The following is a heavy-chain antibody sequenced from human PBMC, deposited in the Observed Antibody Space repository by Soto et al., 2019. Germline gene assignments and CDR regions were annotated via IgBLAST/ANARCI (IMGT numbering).Heavy chain of an antibody. Sequence: GGSLRLSCAASGFTFTIYSMHWVRQAPGKGLEWISSISGSGFKKYYADSVKGRFTISRDNSKSTVYLELNNLSAEDTAVCHCAKNQGVELVPLATVDWFDPWGQGSVVTVSS. J-gene: IGHJ5*02. V-gene: IGHV3-23*01. CDR1: GFTFTIYS. CDR3: AKNQGVELVPLATVDWFDP. CDR2: ISGSGFKK. D-gene: IGHD1-26*01.